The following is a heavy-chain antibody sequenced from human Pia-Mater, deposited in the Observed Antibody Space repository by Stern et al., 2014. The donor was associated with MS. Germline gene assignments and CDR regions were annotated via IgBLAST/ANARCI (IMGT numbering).Heavy chain of an antibody. D-gene: IGHD1-1*01. CDR1: GFVFDDYD. CDR3: ARSLSNWKHYLYF. V-gene: IGHV3-9*01. Sequence: EVQLVESGGGLVQPGKSLRLSCAVSGFVFDDYDMHWVRQVPGQGLEWVSTISWNSGRKYYGDSVKGRLAISRDNAKNSLYLQTTKPTFEDTALYFCARSLSNWKHYLYFRGQGAPVTVS. CDR2: ISWNSGRK. J-gene: IGHJ4*02.